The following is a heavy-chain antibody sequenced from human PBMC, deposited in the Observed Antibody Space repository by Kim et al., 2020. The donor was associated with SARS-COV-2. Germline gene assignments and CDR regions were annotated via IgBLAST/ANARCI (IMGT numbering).Heavy chain of an antibody. CDR3: ARDLRGGYERFDY. J-gene: IGHJ4*02. V-gene: IGHV1-3*01. Sequence: KYSEKFRDRLTITSDASASTAYMELSSLTSEDTAVYFCARDLRGGYERFDYWGQGTLVTVSS. D-gene: IGHD5-12*01.